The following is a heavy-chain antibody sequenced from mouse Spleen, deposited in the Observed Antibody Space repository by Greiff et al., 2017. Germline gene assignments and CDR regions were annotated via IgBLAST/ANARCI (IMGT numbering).Heavy chain of an antibody. V-gene: IGHV5-12*01. CDR3: ARGGYYSKGFDY. Sequence: EVQGVESGGGLVQPGGSLKLSCAASGFTFSDYYMYWVRHTPEKRLEWVAYISNGGGSTYYPDTVKGRFTISRDNAKNTLYLQMSRLKSEDTAMYYCARGGYYSKGFDYWGQGTTLTVSS. J-gene: IGHJ2*01. D-gene: IGHD2-5*01. CDR2: ISNGGGST. CDR1: GFTFSDYY.